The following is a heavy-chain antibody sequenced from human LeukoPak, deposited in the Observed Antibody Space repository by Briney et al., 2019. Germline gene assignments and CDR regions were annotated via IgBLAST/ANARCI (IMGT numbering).Heavy chain of an antibody. CDR3: ARTILEYYYDSNGWYYFDY. Sequence: PSETLSLTCTVSGGSLSSFYWSWIRQPPGKGLEWIGYIYYSGSTNYNPSLESRVTISVDTSKNQFSLKLSSVTAADTAVYYCARTILEYYYDSNGWYYFDYWGQGTLVTVSS. CDR2: IYYSGST. V-gene: IGHV4-59*01. D-gene: IGHD3-22*01. J-gene: IGHJ4*02. CDR1: GGSLSSFY.